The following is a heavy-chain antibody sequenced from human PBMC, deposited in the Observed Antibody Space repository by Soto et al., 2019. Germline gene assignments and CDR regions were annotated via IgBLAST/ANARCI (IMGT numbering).Heavy chain of an antibody. CDR1: GFTFSGSA. V-gene: IGHV3-73*01. D-gene: IGHD1-26*01. CDR3: TRHVKWEHYYYYYMDV. Sequence: GGSLRLSCAASGFTFSGSAMHWVRQASGKGLEWVGRIRSKANSYATAYAASVKGRFTISRDDSKNTAYLQMNSLKTEDTAVYYCTRHVKWEHYYYYYMDVWGKGTTVTVSS. CDR2: IRSKANSYAT. J-gene: IGHJ6*03.